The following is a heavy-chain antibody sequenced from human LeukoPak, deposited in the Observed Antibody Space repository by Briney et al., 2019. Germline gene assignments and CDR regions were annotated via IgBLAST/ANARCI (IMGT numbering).Heavy chain of an antibody. V-gene: IGHV4-59*08. D-gene: IGHD3-9*01. J-gene: IGHJ4*02. CDR1: GGSISSYY. Sequence: SETPSLTCTVSGGSISSYYWSWIRQPPGKGLEWIGYIYYSGSTNYNPSLKSRVTISVDTSKNQFSLKLSSVTAADTAVYYCARQTGYYDILTGSKGGWRKGYYFDYWGQGTLVTVSS. CDR2: IYYSGST. CDR3: ARQTGYYDILTGSKGGWRKGYYFDY.